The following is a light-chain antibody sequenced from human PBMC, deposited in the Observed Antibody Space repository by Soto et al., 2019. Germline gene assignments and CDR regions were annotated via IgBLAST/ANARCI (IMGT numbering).Light chain of an antibody. CDR2: LNSDGSH. CDR3: QTWGTGIQV. J-gene: IGLJ2*01. V-gene: IGLV4-69*01. Sequence: QSVLTQSPSASASLGASVKLTCTLSSGHSNYAIAWHQQQPEKGPRWLMKLNSDGSHRKGDEIPDRFSGSSSGTERYLTISSLQSEDGADYYCQTWGTGIQVFGGGTKVTVL. CDR1: SGHSNYA.